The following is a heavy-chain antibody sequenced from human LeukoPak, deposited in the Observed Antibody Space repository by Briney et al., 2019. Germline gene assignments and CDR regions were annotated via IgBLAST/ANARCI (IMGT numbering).Heavy chain of an antibody. D-gene: IGHD5-12*01. CDR2: IYTSGST. J-gene: IGHJ4*02. Sequence: PSETLSLTCPVSGGSISSYYWSWIRQPAGKGLEWIGRIYTSGSTNYNPSPKSRVTISVDTSKNQLSLSPSSVTAADTAVYYCARSGYDIGFDYWGQGTLVTVSS. CDR1: GGSISSYY. V-gene: IGHV4-4*07. CDR3: ARSGYDIGFDY.